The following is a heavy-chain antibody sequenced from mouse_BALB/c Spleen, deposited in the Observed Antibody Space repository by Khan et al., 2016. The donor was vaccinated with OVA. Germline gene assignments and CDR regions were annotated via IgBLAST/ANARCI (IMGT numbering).Heavy chain of an antibody. J-gene: IGHJ4*01. CDR3: ARRLYYGYYYAMDY. Sequence: VQLQQSGPELVKPGASVKISCKASGYTFTDYNMHWVQQSHGKSLEWIGYIYPYNGGTGYNQKFKSKATLTVDNSSSTAYMELRSLTSEDSAVYYCARRLYYGYYYAMDYWGQGTSVTVSS. V-gene: IGHV1S29*02. D-gene: IGHD1-2*01. CDR2: IYPYNGGT. CDR1: GYTFTDYN.